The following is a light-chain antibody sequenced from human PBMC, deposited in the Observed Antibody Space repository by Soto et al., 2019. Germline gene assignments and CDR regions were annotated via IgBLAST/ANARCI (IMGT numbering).Light chain of an antibody. Sequence: PGERATLSCRASQSVSSSSLAWYQQKFGQAPRLLIYGASSRASGVPDRFSGSGSGTDFTLSISRLEPEDFAVYYCQHCGFSTMYTFGQGTKLEI. CDR3: QHCGFSTMYT. CDR2: GAS. CDR1: QSVSSSS. V-gene: IGKV3-20*01. J-gene: IGKJ2*01.